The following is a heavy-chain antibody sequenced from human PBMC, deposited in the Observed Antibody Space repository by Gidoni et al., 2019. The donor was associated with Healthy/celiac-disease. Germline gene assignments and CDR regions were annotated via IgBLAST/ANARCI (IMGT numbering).Heavy chain of an antibody. CDR3: ARGAKSRVAVAGRMDV. CDR1: GGSFSGYY. CDR2: INHSGST. Sequence: QVQLQQWGAGLLKPSETLSPTCAVYGGSFSGYYWSWIRQPPGKGLEWIGEINHSGSTNYNPSLKSRVTISVDTSKNQFSLKLSSVTAADTAVYYCARGAKSRVAVAGRMDVWGQGTTVTVSS. V-gene: IGHV4-34*01. J-gene: IGHJ6*02. D-gene: IGHD6-19*01.